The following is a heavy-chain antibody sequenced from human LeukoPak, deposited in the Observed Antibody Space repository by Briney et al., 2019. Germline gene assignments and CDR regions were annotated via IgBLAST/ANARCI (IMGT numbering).Heavy chain of an antibody. D-gene: IGHD2-15*01. CDR3: ASPPKIGYCSGGSCYSSPYYYGMDV. V-gene: IGHV4-39*01. J-gene: IGHJ6*02. CDR1: GDSISSSNYY. Sequence: PSETLSLTCTVSGDSISSSNYYWGWIRQPPGKGLEWIGSIYYTGSTYYNPSLKSRVTISVDTSKNQFSLDLSSVTAADTAVYYCASPPKIGYCSGGSCYSSPYYYGMDVWGQGTTVTVSS. CDR2: IYYTGST.